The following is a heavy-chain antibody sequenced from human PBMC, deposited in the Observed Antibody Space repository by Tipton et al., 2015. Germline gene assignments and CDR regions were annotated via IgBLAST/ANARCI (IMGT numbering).Heavy chain of an antibody. CDR3: GKYCSWRGDAFDI. CDR1: GDSINSGGHY. Sequence: TLSLTCTVSGDSINSGGHYWTWIRQHPGKGLEWIGEINHSGSTNYSPSLKSRVTISVDTSKNQFSVKLISVTAADTAVYYCGKYCSWRGDAFDIWGQGTMVTVSS. D-gene: IGHD3-10*01. V-gene: IGHV4-31*03. J-gene: IGHJ3*02. CDR2: INHSGST.